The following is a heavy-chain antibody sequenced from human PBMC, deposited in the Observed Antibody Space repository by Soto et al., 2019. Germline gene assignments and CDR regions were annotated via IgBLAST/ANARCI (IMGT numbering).Heavy chain of an antibody. Sequence: PGGSLRLSCAASGFTFSRYSMNWVRQAPGKGLEWVSSISSSNNYIYYADSVKGRFTISRDNAKNSLYLQMNSLRAEDTAVYYCASHCISISCSNWFDPWGQGTLVTVSS. V-gene: IGHV3-21*01. CDR1: GFTFSRYS. CDR3: ASHCISISCSNWFDP. CDR2: ISSSNNYI. D-gene: IGHD2-2*01. J-gene: IGHJ5*02.